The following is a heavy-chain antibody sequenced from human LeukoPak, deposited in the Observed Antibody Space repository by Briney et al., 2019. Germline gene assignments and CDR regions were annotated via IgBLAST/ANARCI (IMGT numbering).Heavy chain of an antibody. CDR1: GGSLGSSTNY. CDR2: MYYGGAT. V-gene: IGHV4-39*01. CDR3: ATGKFSGYYDY. Sequence: SETLSLTCSVSGGSLGSSTNYGGWVRQTPGKGMEWIGSMYYGGATYYNPSLKSRVTLSIDTSKNQISLRLNSVTAADSAVYFCATGKFSGYYDYWGQGTLVTVAS. J-gene: IGHJ4*02. D-gene: IGHD3-22*01.